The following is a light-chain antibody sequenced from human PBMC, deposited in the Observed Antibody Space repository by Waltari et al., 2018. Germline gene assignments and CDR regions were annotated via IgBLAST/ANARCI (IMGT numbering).Light chain of an antibody. CDR1: SSYVGGYNY. CDR3: SSYISSSTLEL. V-gene: IGLV2-14*03. CDR2: DVS. Sequence: QSALTQPASVSGSPGQSITISCTGTSSYVGGYNYVSWYQQHPGKAPKLISYDVSNRPSGVSNRFSGSKSGNTASLTISGLQAEDEADYYCSSYISSSTLELFGGGTSLTVL. J-gene: IGLJ2*01.